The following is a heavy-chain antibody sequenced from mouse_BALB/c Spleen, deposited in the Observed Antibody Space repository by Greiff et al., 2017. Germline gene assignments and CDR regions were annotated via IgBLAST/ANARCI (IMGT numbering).Heavy chain of an antibody. D-gene: IGHD1-1*02. CDR1: GYTFTSYW. CDR3: TRGGCDY. V-gene: IGHV1-69*02. J-gene: IGHJ2*01. CDR2: IYPSDSYT. Sequence: QVQLQQPGAELVRPGASVKLSCKASGYTFTSYWINWVKQRPGQGLEWIGNIYPSDSYTNYNQKFKDKATLTVDKSSSTAYMQLSSPTSEDSAVYYCTRGGCDYWGQGTTLTVSS.